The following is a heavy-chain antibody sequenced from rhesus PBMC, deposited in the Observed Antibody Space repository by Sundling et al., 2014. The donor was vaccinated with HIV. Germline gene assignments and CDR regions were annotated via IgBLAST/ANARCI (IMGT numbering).Heavy chain of an antibody. Sequence: QVQLQESGPGLVKPSDTLSLTCAVSGGSVNNYYWSWVRQSPGKGLEWIAYVGGVSDTSNYNPSLKSRVTISKDTSKKQFSLRLSSVTAADTAVYYCARVILAGTLFDYWGQGVLVTVSS. V-gene: IGHV4-165*01. CDR1: GGSVNNYY. J-gene: IGHJ4*01. CDR2: VGGVSDTS. D-gene: IGHD1-1-1*01. CDR3: ARVILAGTLFDY.